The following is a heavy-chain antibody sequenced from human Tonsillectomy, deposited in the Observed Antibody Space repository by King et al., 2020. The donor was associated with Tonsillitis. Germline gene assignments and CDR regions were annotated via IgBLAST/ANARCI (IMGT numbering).Heavy chain of an antibody. J-gene: IGHJ3*02. V-gene: IGHV3-33*01. CDR3: ARGSYCSSTSCYRDAFDI. CDR1: GFTFSSYG. D-gene: IGHD2-2*02. Sequence: VQLVESGGGVVQPGRSLRLSCAASGFTFSSYGMHWVRQAPGKGLEWVAVIWYDGSNKYYADSVKGRFTISRDNSKNTLYLQMNSLRAEDTAVYYCARGSYCSSTSCYRDAFDIWGQGTMVTVSS. CDR2: IWYDGSNK.